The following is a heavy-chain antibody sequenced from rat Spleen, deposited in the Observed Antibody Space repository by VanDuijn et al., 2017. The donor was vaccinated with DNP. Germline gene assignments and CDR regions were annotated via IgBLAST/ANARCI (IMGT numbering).Heavy chain of an antibody. V-gene: IGHV5-25*01. CDR1: GLTFSDYN. Sequence: EVQLVESGGGLVQPGRSLKLSCAASGLTFSDYNMAWVRQAPTKGLEWVTSISPSGGGTYYRDSVKGRFTISRDNADHTLYLQMDSLRSEDTATYYCATSPGPNWFAYWGQGTLVTASS. J-gene: IGHJ3*01. CDR2: ISPSGGGT. CDR3: ATSPGPNWFAY. D-gene: IGHD1-4*01.